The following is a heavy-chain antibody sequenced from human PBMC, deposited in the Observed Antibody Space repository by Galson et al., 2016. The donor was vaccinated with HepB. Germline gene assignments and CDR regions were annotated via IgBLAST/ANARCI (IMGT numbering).Heavy chain of an antibody. J-gene: IGHJ4*02. V-gene: IGHV5-51*01. CDR2: IYPYDSDT. CDR3: ARQWELPKGHPEN. Sequence: QSGAEVKKPGDSLKISCKGSGYIFTSYWIAWVRQMPGKGLEYVGIIYPYDSDTRYSPSFQGQVTISADKSINTAYLEWKTLKASDTALYYCARQWELPKGHPENWGQGTLVTVSS. CDR1: GYIFTSYW. D-gene: IGHD1-26*01.